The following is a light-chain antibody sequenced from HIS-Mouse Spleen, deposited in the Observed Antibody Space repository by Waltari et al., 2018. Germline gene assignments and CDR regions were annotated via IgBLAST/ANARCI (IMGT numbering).Light chain of an antibody. CDR3: YSTDSSGNHRV. J-gene: IGLJ2*01. Sequence: SYELTQPPSVSVSPGQTARTTSSGDALPKKYAYWYQQKSGQAPVLVIYEDSNRPSGIPERFSGSSSGTMATLTISGAQVEDEADYYCYSTDSSGNHRVFGGGTKLTVL. CDR2: EDS. CDR1: ALPKKY. V-gene: IGLV3-10*01.